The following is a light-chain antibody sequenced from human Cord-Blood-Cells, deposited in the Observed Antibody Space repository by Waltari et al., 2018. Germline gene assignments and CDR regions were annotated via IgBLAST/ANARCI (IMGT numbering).Light chain of an antibody. V-gene: IGLV2-14*01. CDR3: SSYTSSSTFPYV. J-gene: IGLJ1*01. Sequence: QSALTQPASVSGSPGQSITISCTGTSSHVGGYNYVSWYQQHPGKAPKLMIYDVSKRPSGVSNRFSGSKSGNTASLTISGLQAEDEADYYCSSYTSSSTFPYVFGTGTKVTVL. CDR2: DVS. CDR1: SSHVGGYNY.